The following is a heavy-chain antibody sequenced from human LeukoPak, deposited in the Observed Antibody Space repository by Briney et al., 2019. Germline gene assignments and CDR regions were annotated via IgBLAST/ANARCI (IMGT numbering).Heavy chain of an antibody. V-gene: IGHV3-64D*06. CDR3: VRGTGY. CDR1: GFTFSSYS. J-gene: IGHJ4*02. CDR2: ISSNGDNT. Sequence: GESLRLSCAASGFTFSSYSMNWVRQAPGKGLEYVSAISSNGDNTHYADSVKGRFTISRDNSKNTLYLQMSSLRADDTAVYYCVRGTGYWGQGTLVTVSS.